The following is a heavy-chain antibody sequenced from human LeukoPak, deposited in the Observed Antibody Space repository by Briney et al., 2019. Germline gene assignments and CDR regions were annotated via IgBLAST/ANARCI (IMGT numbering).Heavy chain of an antibody. V-gene: IGHV3-23*01. CDR2: ISASAATT. CDR3: ASSGARWRGGSYYFDY. CDR1: GFTFSSYA. D-gene: IGHD2-15*01. J-gene: IGHJ4*02. Sequence: GGSLRLSCAASGFTFSSYAMSWVRQPPGKGVEWVSSISASAATTYYADSVKGRFTISRDNSKNTLYLQMNSLGDEDTALYYCASSGARWRGGSYYFDYWGQGPLVSVS.